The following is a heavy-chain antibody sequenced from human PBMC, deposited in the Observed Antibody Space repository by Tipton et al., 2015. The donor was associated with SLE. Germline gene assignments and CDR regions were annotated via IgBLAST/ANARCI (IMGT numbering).Heavy chain of an antibody. D-gene: IGHD1-26*01. J-gene: IGHJ5*02. CDR2: ISSSSSYI. CDR3: ARVILASGSS. Sequence: GSLRLSCAASGFTFSSYAMSWVRQAPGKGLEWVSSISSSSSYIYYADSVKGRFTISRDNAKNSLYLQMNSLRAEDTAVYYCARVILASGSSWGQGTLVTVSS. V-gene: IGHV3-21*01. CDR1: GFTFSSYA.